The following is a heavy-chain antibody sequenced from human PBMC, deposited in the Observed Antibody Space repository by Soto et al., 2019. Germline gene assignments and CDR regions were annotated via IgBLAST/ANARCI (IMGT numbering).Heavy chain of an antibody. CDR2: VSGSGGST. V-gene: IGHV3-23*01. D-gene: IGHD3-10*01. CDR1: GFTFSTYA. CDR3: AENRGGWVGGSYYTS. Sequence: EVQLLESGGALVLPGGSRRLSCEASGFTFSTYAMSWVRQAPGKGLEWVSGVSGSGGSTYYADSVKGRFTISRDNANNTLFLQLNSLRGGDTAVYYCAENRGGWVGGSYYTSWGQGTLVTVSS. J-gene: IGHJ5*02.